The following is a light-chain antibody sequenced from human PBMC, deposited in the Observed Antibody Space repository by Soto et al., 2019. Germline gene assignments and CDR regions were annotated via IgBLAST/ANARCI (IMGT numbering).Light chain of an antibody. V-gene: IGKV3-11*01. CDR3: QQRSSWPLT. Sequence: EIVLTQSPATLSLSPGESATLSCRASQSLSKSLVWYQQKPGQAPRLLIDGASNRATGIPARFSGSGSGTDFTLTSSSLEPEDFAVYFCQQRSSWPLTFGGGTKVDIK. CDR1: QSLSKS. CDR2: GAS. J-gene: IGKJ4*02.